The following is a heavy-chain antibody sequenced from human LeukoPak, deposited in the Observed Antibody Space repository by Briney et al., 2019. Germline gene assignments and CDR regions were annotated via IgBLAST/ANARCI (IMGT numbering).Heavy chain of an antibody. V-gene: IGHV3-30*18. D-gene: IGHD3-22*01. CDR3: AKERVIVVPLDAFDI. CDR1: GFTFSSYG. J-gene: IGHJ3*02. CDR2: ISYDGSNK. Sequence: GGSLRLSCAASGFTFSSYGMHWVRQAPGKGLEWVAVISYDGSNKYYADSVKGRFTISRDNSKNTLYLQMNSLRAEDTAVYYCAKERVIVVPLDAFDIWGQGTMVTVSS.